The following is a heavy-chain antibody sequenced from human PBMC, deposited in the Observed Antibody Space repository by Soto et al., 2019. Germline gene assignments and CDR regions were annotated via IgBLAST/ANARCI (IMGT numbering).Heavy chain of an antibody. Sequence: EVQLVESGGGLVQPGGSLRLTCVASGFPFSIYSMNWVRQAPRKGLEWSSYITSDTNTIKYADSVKGRFTISRDNAKNLVYLQMNSLRDEDTAVYFCARSVEGPFDYLREGTVVTVSS. CDR1: GFPFSIYS. CDR2: ITSDTNTI. J-gene: IGHJ4*02. D-gene: IGHD6-19*01. V-gene: IGHV3-48*02. CDR3: ARSVEGPFDY.